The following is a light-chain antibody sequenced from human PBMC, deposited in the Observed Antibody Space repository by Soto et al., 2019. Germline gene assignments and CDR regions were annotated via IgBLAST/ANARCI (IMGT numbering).Light chain of an antibody. CDR1: QSVSNNY. V-gene: IGKV3-20*01. CDR2: GAS. CDR3: QQYGSSGYT. Sequence: EIVLTQSPGTLSLSPGERATLSCRASQSVSNNYLAWYQQKPGQAPRLLIYGASSRATGIPDRFSGSGSGTDFTLTISRLEPEDFAVYYCQQYGSSGYTFGQGTRLEI. J-gene: IGKJ5*01.